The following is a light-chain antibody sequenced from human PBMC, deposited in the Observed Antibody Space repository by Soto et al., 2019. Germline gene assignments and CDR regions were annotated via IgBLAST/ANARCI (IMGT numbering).Light chain of an antibody. J-gene: IGKJ1*01. CDR2: IVS. CDR1: PLLIYDDGDTY. Sequence: ALVPPSPLSLSRTLRQAASLSFRARPLLIYDDGDTYLNWFHQRLGQSPRRLIYIVSKRDSGVPDRFSGRGSGTDFTLKISRVEAEDLGFYYCMQGSHWPPTLGQGTKVDIK. CDR3: MQGSHWPPT. V-gene: IGKV2-30*01.